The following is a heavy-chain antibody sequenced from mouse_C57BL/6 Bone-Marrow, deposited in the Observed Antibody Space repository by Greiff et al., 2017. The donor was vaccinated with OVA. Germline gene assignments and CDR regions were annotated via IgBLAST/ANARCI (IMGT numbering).Heavy chain of an antibody. J-gene: IGHJ2*01. D-gene: IGHD1-1*01. CDR3: ASGGSSYVDY. CDR1: GYTFTSYW. CDR2: IDPSDSYT. Sequence: QVQLKQPGAELVRPGTSVKLSCKASGYTFTSYWMHWVKQRPGQGLEWIGVIDPSDSYTNYNQKFKGKATLTVDTSSSTAYMQLSSLTSEDSAVYYCASGGSSYVDYWGQGTTLTVSS. V-gene: IGHV1-59*01.